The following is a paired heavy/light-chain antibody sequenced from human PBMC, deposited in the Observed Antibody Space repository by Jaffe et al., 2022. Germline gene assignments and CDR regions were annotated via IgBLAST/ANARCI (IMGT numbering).Light chain of an antibody. CDR2: GAS. V-gene: IGKV3-15*01. Sequence: EIVMTQSPATLSVSPGERATLSCRASQSVSSNLAWYQQKPGQAPRLLIYGASTRATGIPARFSGSGSGTEFTLTINSLQSEDFAVYYCQQYNNWPPITFGQGTRLEIK. CDR1: QSVSSN. J-gene: IGKJ5*01. CDR3: QQYNNWPPIT.
Heavy chain of an antibody. CDR3: AKQIGSCTAGNCYFDY. Sequence: EVQLLQSGGGLAQPGGSLTLSCAASGFMFRTEAMSWVRQAPGKGLEWVAAIGSSGGTTYYADSVKGRLTISRDNSKNTLYLQMNSLRAEDTAVYYCAKQIGSCTAGNCYFDYWGQGALVTVS. CDR1: GFMFRTEA. CDR2: IGSSGGTT. V-gene: IGHV3-23*01. D-gene: IGHD2-8*02. J-gene: IGHJ4*02.